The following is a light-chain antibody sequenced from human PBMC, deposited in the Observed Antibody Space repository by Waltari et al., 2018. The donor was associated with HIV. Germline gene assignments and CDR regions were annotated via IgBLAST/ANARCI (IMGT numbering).Light chain of an antibody. Sequence: QAGRTHPPSVSKGMRQTATLTCPGNGKTVGKHGPPWLQQHQGHPPKLLPYRDNKRPSGISERFSASRSGNTASLTITGVQPEDEADYFCATWDISLSAVVFGGGTTLTVL. J-gene: IGLJ2*01. CDR1: GKTVGKHG. CDR3: ATWDISLSAVV. V-gene: IGLV10-54*04. CDR2: RDN.